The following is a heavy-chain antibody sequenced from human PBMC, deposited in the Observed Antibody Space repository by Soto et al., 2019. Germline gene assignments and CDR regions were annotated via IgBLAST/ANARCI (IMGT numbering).Heavy chain of an antibody. D-gene: IGHD4-17*01. J-gene: IGHJ6*02. CDR2: IYPGDSDT. CDR3: ARSPDYGDYTSDYYYGMDV. V-gene: IGHV5-51*01. Sequence: WVRQMPGKGLEWMGIIYPGDSDTRYSPSFQGQVTISADKSISTAYLQWSSLKASDTAMYYCARSPDYGDYTSDYYYGMDVWGQGTTVTVS.